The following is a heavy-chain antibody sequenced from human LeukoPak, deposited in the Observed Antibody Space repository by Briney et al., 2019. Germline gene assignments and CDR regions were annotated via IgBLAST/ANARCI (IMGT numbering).Heavy chain of an antibody. J-gene: IGHJ6*02. Sequence: GASVKVSCKVSGYTLTELSMHWVRQAPGKGLEWMGGFDPEDGETIYAQKFQGRVAMTEDTSTDTAYMELGSLRAEDTAVYYCVVYYYDDVDVWGQGTTVTVSS. V-gene: IGHV1-24*01. CDR2: FDPEDGET. CDR3: VVYYYDDVDV. D-gene: IGHD3-10*01. CDR1: GYTLTELS.